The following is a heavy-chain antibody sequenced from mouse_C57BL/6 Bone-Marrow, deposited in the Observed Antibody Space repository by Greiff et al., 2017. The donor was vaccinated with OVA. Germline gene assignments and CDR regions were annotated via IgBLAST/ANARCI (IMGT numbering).Heavy chain of an antibody. Sequence: QVQLQQPGAELVKPGASVKLSCKASGYTFTSYWMHWVKQRPGQGLEWIGMIHPNSGSTNYNEKFKSKATLTVDKSSSTAYMQLSSLTSEDSAVYYCAREGVYHPCGAGWGKGTLVTVSA. D-gene: IGHD2-1*01. V-gene: IGHV1-64*01. J-gene: IGHJ3*01. CDR2: IHPNSGST. CDR3: AREGVYHPCGAG. CDR1: GYTFTSYW.